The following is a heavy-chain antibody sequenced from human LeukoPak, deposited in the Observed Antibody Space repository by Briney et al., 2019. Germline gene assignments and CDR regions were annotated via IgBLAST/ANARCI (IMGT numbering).Heavy chain of an antibody. V-gene: IGHV4-39*01. CDR2: IYYSGGN. CDR3: ARVLLWFGELSH. Sequence: SETLSLTCTVSGGSIRSGNYYWVWIRQPPGKGLEWIGSIYYSGGNYYNPSLKSRVTISVDTSKDQFSLKLSSVTAADTAVYYCARVLLWFGELSHWGQGTLVTVSS. CDR1: GGSIRSGNYY. J-gene: IGHJ4*02. D-gene: IGHD3-10*01.